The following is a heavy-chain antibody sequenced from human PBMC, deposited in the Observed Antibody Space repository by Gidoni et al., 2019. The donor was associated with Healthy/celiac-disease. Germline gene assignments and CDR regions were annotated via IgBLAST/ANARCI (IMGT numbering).Heavy chain of an antibody. CDR1: GFTFTSSA. J-gene: IGHJ4*02. V-gene: IGHV1-58*01. CDR2: IVVGSGNT. D-gene: IGHD3-22*01. CDR3: AAWGTYYYDSSGYTTYYFDY. Sequence: QMQLVQSGPEVKKPGTSVKVSCTASGFTFTSSAVPWVRQARGQRLEWIGWIVVGSGNTNYAQKFQERVTITRDMSTSTAYMELSSLRSEDTAVYYCAAWGTYYYDSSGYTTYYFDYWGQGTLVTVSS.